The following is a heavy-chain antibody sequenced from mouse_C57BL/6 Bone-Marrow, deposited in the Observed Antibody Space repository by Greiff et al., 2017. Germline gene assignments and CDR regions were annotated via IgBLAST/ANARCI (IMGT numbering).Heavy chain of an antibody. V-gene: IGHV14-4*01. Sequence: VQLQQSGAELVRPGASVKLSCTASGFNIKDDYMHWVKQRPEQGLEWIGWIDPENGDTEYASKFQGKATITADTSSNTAYLQLSSLTSEDTAVYYCTYYGSLVGWGTGTTVTVAS. D-gene: IGHD1-1*01. CDR3: TYYGSLVG. J-gene: IGHJ1*03. CDR2: IDPENGDT. CDR1: GFNIKDDY.